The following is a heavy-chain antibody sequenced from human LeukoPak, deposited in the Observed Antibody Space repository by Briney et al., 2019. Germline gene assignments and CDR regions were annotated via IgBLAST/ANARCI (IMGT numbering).Heavy chain of an antibody. J-gene: IGHJ4*02. Sequence: SETLSLTCTVSGGSISSYYWSWIRQPPGKGLEWIGYIYYSGSTNYNPSLKSRVTISVDTSKNQFSLKLSSVTAADTAVYYCARGQYSYGQETYYFDYWGQGTLVTVSS. D-gene: IGHD5-18*01. CDR2: IYYSGST. CDR3: ARGQYSYGQETYYFDY. CDR1: GGSISSYY. V-gene: IGHV4-59*01.